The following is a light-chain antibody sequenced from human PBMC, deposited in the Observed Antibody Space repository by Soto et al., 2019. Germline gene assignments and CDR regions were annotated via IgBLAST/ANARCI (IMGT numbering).Light chain of an antibody. CDR2: DAS. CDR1: QSVSSY. Sequence: EIVLTQSPATLSLSPGERATLSCRASQSVSSYLAWYQQKPGQAPRLLIYDASSRATGIPARFSSSGSGTDFTLTLSSLEPEDFAVYYCQQRSNWPVTFGQGTKVEIK. J-gene: IGKJ1*01. V-gene: IGKV3-11*01. CDR3: QQRSNWPVT.